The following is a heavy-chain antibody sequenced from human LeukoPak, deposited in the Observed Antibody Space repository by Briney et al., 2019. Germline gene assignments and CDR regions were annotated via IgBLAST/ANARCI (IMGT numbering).Heavy chain of an antibody. V-gene: IGHV4-39*01. J-gene: IGHJ4*02. CDR2: IYYSGST. D-gene: IGHD6-13*01. CDR3: ARVSSSWFDGGVY. CDR1: GGSISSSSYY. Sequence: SETLSLTCTVSGGSISSSSYYWGWIRQPPGKGLEWIGSIYYSGSTYYNPSLKSRVTISVDTSKNQFSLKLSSETAADTAVYYCARVSSSWFDGGVYWGQGTLVTVSS.